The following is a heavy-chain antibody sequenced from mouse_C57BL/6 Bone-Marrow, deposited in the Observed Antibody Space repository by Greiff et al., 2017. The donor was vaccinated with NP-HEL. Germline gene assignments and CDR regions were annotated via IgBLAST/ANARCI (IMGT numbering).Heavy chain of an antibody. Sequence: EVQLVESGGGLVKPGASLKLSCAASGFTFSDYGMHWVRQAPGKGLEWVAYISSGSSTIYYADTVKGRFTISRDNAKNTLFLQMNSLRSEDTARYCCESRGFAYWGQGTLVTVSA. V-gene: IGHV5-17*01. CDR3: ESRGFAY. CDR1: GFTFSDYG. CDR2: ISSGSSTI. J-gene: IGHJ3*01.